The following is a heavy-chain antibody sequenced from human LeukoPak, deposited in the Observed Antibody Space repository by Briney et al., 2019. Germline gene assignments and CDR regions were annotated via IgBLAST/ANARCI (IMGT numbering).Heavy chain of an antibody. CDR1: GVSMSTYY. V-gene: IGHV4-59*01. CDR2: IHYSGST. CDR3: ARDIYGSGYGFFDY. J-gene: IGHJ4*02. Sequence: ASETLSLTCTVSGVSMSTYYWSWIRQSPGKGLEWLAYIHYSGSTNINPSLKGRLAISIDTSKNQCSLKVNSVTAADTAVYYCARDIYGSGYGFFDYWGQGTLVTVSS. D-gene: IGHD3-10*01.